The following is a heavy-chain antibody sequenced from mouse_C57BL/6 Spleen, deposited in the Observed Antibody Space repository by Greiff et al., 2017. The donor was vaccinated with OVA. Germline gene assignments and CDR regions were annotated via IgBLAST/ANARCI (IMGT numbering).Heavy chain of an antibody. CDR1: GYTFTDYY. CDR2: IYPGSGNT. V-gene: IGHV1-76*01. J-gene: IGHJ4*01. D-gene: IGHD2-2*01. Sequence: QVQLQQSGAELVRPGASVKLSCKASGYTFTDYYINWVKQRPGQGLEWIARIYPGSGNTYYNEKFKGKATLTAEKSSSTAYMQLSSLTSEDSAVYFCARGALYGYDGPMDYWGQGTSVTVSS. CDR3: ARGALYGYDGPMDY.